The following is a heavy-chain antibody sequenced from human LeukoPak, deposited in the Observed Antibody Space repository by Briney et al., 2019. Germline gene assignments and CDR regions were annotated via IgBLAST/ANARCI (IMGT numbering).Heavy chain of an antibody. CDR1: GFTFSSYG. V-gene: IGHV3-30*02. D-gene: IGHD3-22*01. J-gene: IGHJ4*02. CDR2: MRYDGSNK. Sequence: PGGSLRLSCAASGFTFSSYGMHWVRQAPGKGLQWVAFMRYDGSNKYYADSVKGRFTISRDNSKNTLYLQMNSLRAGDMAVYYCAGGETSGYYYAGFDYCGQGTLVTASS. CDR3: AGGETSGYYYAGFDY.